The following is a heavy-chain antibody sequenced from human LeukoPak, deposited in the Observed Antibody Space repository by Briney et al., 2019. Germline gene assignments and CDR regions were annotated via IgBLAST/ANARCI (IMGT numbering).Heavy chain of an antibody. D-gene: IGHD3-22*01. V-gene: IGHV3-30*02. CDR3: AKDLNNYYDSSLVIGTFDI. CDR1: GFTFSSYG. J-gene: IGHJ3*02. CDR2: IRYDGSNK. Sequence: PGGSLRLSCAASGFTFSSYGMHWVRQAPGKGLEWVAFIRYDGSNKYYADSVKGRFTISRDNSKNTLYLQMNSLRAEDTAVYYCAKDLNNYYDSSLVIGTFDIWGRGTMVTVSS.